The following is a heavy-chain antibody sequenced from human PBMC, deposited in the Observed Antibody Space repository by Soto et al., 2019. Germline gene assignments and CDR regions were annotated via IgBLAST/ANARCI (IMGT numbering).Heavy chain of an antibody. CDR3: ATGYVGTTTYYSYGMEV. CDR2: ISAYNGNT. J-gene: IGHJ6*02. V-gene: IGHV1-18*01. CDR1: GYTFTSYG. Sequence: ASVKVSCKASGYTFTSYGISWVRQAPGQGLEWMGWISAYNGNTNYAQKLQGRVTMTTDTSTSTAYMELRSLRSDDTAVYYCATGYVGTTTYYSYGMEVWGQGTTVTVSS. D-gene: IGHD1-26*01.